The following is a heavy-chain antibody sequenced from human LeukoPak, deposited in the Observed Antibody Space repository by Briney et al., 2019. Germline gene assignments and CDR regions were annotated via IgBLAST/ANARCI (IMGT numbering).Heavy chain of an antibody. D-gene: IGHD6-6*01. CDR1: GGSFSGYY. CDR2: INHSGST. V-gene: IGHV4-34*01. J-gene: IGHJ4*02. CDR3: ARALGGY. Sequence: PSETLSLTCAVYGGSFSGYYWSWIRQPPGKGLEWIGEINHSGSTNYNPSLKSRVTISVDTSKNQFSLKLSSVTAADTAVYYCARALGGYWGQGTLVTVSS.